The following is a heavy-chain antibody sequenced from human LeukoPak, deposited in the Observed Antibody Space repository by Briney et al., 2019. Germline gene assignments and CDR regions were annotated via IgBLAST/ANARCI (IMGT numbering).Heavy chain of an antibody. CDR1: GFTFSSFA. CDR2: ISDGGGST. D-gene: IGHD3-10*01. V-gene: IGHV3-23*01. J-gene: IGHJ4*02. Sequence: QTGGSLRLSCAASGFTFSSFAMSWVRQAPGKGLGGLEWVSAISDGGGSTDYADSVKGRFTISRDNSKNTLSLQMNSLRAEDTALYYCAKHYGTGSSNAYFDYWGQGTLVTVSS. CDR3: AKHYGTGSSNAYFDY.